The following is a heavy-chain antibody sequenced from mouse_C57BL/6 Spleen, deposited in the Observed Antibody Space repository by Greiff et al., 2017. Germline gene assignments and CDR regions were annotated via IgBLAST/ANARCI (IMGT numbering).Heavy chain of an antibody. V-gene: IGHV5-17*01. D-gene: IGHD2-14*01. Sequence: DVKLVESGGGLVKPGGSLKLSCAASGFTFSDYGMHWVRQAPEKGLEWVAYISSGSSTIYYADTVKGRFTISRDNAKNTLFLQMTSLRSEDTAMYYCARGYHWYFDVWGTGTTVTVSS. J-gene: IGHJ1*03. CDR2: ISSGSSTI. CDR1: GFTFSDYG. CDR3: ARGYHWYFDV.